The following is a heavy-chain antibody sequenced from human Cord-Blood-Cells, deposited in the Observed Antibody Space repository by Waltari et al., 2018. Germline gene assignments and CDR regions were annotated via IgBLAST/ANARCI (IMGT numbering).Heavy chain of an antibody. V-gene: IGHV1-2*02. CDR3: ARDRGTIFGVVINY. CDR1: GYTFTGYY. Sequence: QVQLVQSGAEVKKPGASVKVSCKASGYTFTGYYMHWVRQAPGQGLEWMGWINPNRGGTNYAQKFQGRVTMTRDTSISTAYMERSRLRSDDTAVYYCARDRGTIFGVVINYWGQGTLVTVSS. D-gene: IGHD3-3*01. CDR2: INPNRGGT. J-gene: IGHJ4*02.